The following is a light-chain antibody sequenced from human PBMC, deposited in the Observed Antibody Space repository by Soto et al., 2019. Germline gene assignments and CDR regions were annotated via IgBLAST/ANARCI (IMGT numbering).Light chain of an antibody. V-gene: IGKV3-15*01. CDR3: QSYNDWPFA. CDR1: ESLFGF. J-gene: IGKJ2*01. Sequence: EIVLTQSPATLSVSPGDRVTLSCRASESLFGFLAWYQQKPRQSPRLLIYGGSTRATRIPARFCGSGSATDFTLTTSSLQSEDFAVYFCQSYNDWPFASGLGTKLEI. CDR2: GGS.